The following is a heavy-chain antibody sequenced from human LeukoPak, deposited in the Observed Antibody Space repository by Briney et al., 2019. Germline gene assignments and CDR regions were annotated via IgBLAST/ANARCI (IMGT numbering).Heavy chain of an antibody. CDR1: GGSISSGGYY. CDR2: ISNGGST. D-gene: IGHD3-22*01. Sequence: SETLSLTCTVSGGSISSGGYYWSWIRQHPGKGLEWIGYISNGGSTYDGPSLKSRVTISVDTSKNQFSLKLSSVTAADTAVYYCAREEIVDHYFDYWGQGTLVTVSS. CDR3: AREEIVDHYFDY. V-gene: IGHV4-31*03. J-gene: IGHJ4*02.